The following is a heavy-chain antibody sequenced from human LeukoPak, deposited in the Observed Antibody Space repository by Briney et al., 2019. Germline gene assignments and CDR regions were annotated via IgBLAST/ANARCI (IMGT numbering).Heavy chain of an antibody. CDR2: MNPNSGNT. CDR3: ARAYEWLDDAFDI. J-gene: IGHJ3*02. CDR1: GYTFTSYD. Sequence: ASVTVSCKASGYTFTSYDINWVRQATGQGLEWMGWMNPNSGNTGYAQKFQGRVTMTRNTSISTAYIALSSLRSEDTAVYYCARAYEWLDDAFDIWGHGTMVTVSS. V-gene: IGHV1-8*01. D-gene: IGHD3-3*01.